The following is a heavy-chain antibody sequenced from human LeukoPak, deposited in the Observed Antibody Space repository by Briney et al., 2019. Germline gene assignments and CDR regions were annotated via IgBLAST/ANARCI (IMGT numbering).Heavy chain of an antibody. CDR3: SRFALWSAVLYPNWFDP. CDR2: IYPDDSDV. D-gene: IGHD3-16*01. J-gene: IGHJ5*02. V-gene: IGHV5-51*01. Sequence: GESLKISCKAFGYSFTDHWIGWVRQMPGKGLELMGIIYPDDSDVRYSPSFQGQVTISADNSINTAYLQWRNLKASDSAMYYCSRFALWSAVLYPNWFDPWGQGTLVTVSS. CDR1: GYSFTDHW.